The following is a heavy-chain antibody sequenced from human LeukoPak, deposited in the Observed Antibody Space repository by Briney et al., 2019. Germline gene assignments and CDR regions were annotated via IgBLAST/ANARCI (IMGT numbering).Heavy chain of an antibody. V-gene: IGHV3-11*01. CDR1: GFTFSDYY. CDR3: AIAEEPIYYYMDV. D-gene: IGHD1-14*01. Sequence: GGSLRLSCAASGFTFSDYYMSWIRQAPGKGLEWVSYISSSGSTIYYADSVKGRFTISRDNAKNSLYLQMNSLRAEDTAVYYCAIAEEPIYYYMDVWGKGTTVTVSS. CDR2: ISSSGSTI. J-gene: IGHJ6*03.